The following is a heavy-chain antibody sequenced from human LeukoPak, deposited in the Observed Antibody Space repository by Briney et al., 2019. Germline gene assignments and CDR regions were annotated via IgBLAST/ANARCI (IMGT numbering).Heavy chain of an antibody. Sequence: PGGSLRLSCAASGFTFSSYAMHWVRQAPGKGLEWVAVISYDGSNKYYADSVKGRFTISRDNSKNTLYLQMNSLRAEDTAVCYCASPRRTLEWLGEFGYWGQGTLVTVSS. CDR2: ISYDGSNK. CDR1: GFTFSSYA. V-gene: IGHV3-30-3*01. D-gene: IGHD3-3*01. J-gene: IGHJ4*02. CDR3: ASPRRTLEWLGEFGY.